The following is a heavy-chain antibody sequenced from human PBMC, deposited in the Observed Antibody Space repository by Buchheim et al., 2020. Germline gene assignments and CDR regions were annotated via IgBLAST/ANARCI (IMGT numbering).Heavy chain of an antibody. CDR2: IRSRRSSYST. CDR1: GFTFRGSA. J-gene: IGHJ4*02. Sequence: EVQLVESGGALVQPGGSLKLSCAASGFTFRGSAMHWVRQAPGKGLEWVGVIRSRRSSYSTAYAESVKGRFPISRYDSTNSEYLQMNSLKTEDTAGYYGTRRHPVFGYDYWGQGT. CDR3: TRRHPVFGYDY. V-gene: IGHV3-73*02. D-gene: IGHD3-10*02.